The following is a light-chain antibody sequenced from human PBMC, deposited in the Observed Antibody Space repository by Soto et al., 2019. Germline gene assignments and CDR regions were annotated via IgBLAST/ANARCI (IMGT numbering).Light chain of an antibody. CDR2: DDS. CDR3: QVWNSGSAHWV. CDR1: NIGTKG. Sequence: SYELTQPPSVSVAPGQTARITCGGTNIGTKGVHWYQQKPGQAPVLVVYDDSDRPSGIPERFSGSNSGNTATLTISRVEAGDEADYYCQVWNSGSAHWVFGGGTKLTVL. J-gene: IGLJ3*02. V-gene: IGLV3-21*02.